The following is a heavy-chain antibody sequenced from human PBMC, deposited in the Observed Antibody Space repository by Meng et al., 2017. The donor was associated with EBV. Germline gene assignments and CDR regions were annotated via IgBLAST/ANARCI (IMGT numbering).Heavy chain of an antibody. V-gene: IGHV1-69*01. D-gene: IGHD3-10*01. CDR1: GGPFRYYA. J-gene: IGHJ4*02. CDR2: FLPRLGAP. Sequence: VQLGQAAAEVKKPGSSVQVSCKTSGGPFRYYAISWVRQAPGQGLEWLGGFLPRLGAPNYAQKFHGRVKITADESTSTHYMDLSSLRSEDTAIYYCASESGRGYTPDHWGQGTLVTVSS. CDR3: ASESGRGYTPDH.